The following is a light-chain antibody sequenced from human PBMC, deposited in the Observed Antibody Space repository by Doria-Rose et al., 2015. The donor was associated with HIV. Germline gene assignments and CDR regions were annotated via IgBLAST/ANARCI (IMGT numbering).Light chain of an antibody. Sequence: TQSPGTLSLSPGERATPSCRASQSFSSTYLAWYQHKPGQAPSLLVYDGSTRATGIPDRFSASGSGTDFTLTINRLEPEDFALYYCHQYGTSWTFGQGTKVEI. CDR3: HQYGTSWT. CDR2: DGS. J-gene: IGKJ1*01. V-gene: IGKV3-20*01. CDR1: QSFSSTY.